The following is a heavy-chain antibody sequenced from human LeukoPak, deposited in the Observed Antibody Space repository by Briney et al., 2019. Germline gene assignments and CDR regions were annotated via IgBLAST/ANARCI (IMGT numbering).Heavy chain of an antibody. J-gene: IGHJ4*02. D-gene: IGHD6-6*01. CDR2: ISSSSSYI. CDR3: ARGISSSSGYDY. CDR1: GFTFSSYS. V-gene: IGHV3-21*01. Sequence: NPGGSLRLSCAASGFTFSSYSMNWVRQAPGKGLEWVSSISSSSSYIYYADSVKGRFTISRDNAKDSLCLQMNSLRAEDTAVYYCARGISSSSGYDYWGQGTLVTVSS.